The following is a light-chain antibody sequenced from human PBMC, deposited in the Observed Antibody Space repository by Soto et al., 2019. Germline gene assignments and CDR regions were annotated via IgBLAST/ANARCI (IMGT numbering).Light chain of an antibody. CDR1: SGDVGGYYY. J-gene: IGLJ3*02. CDR2: ANH. CDR3: ATWDDNLYGPV. V-gene: IGLV2-14*01. Sequence: QSVLTQPASVSGSPGQSITISCTGTSGDVGGYYYVSWYQQLPGKAPKLIIFANHLRPSGVPDRFSGSKSGTSASLAISALQSEDEADYYCATWDDNLYGPVFGGGTKLTVL.